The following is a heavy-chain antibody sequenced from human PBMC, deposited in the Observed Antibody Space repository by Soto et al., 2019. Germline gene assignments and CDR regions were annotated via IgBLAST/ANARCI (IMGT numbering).Heavy chain of an antibody. V-gene: IGHV1-18*01. CDR2: ISAYSGKT. J-gene: IGHJ4*01. D-gene: IGHD3-16*01. Sequence: QVQLVQSGGEVKKPGASVKVSCKTSGYTFTTYGISWVRQAPGQGLEWVGWISAYSGKTHYAQKFQGKVTMTTDTSTHTAYLELRSLRADATAVYYCARDPYVGDHQYWGHGTLVTVSS. CDR1: GYTFTTYG. CDR3: ARDPYVGDHQY.